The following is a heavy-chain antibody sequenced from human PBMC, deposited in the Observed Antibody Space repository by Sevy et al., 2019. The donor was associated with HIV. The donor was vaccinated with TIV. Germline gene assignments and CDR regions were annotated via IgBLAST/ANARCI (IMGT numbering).Heavy chain of an antibody. D-gene: IGHD4-17*01. Sequence: GGSVRLSCAASGFTFSDYYMSWIRQAPGKGLEWISYISGSDDAIYNAAPVKGRFSISRDNAKNSLYLQLTSLRPEDTAVYYCARDHVKDGDLGDYYYFAMDVWGQGTTVTVSS. V-gene: IGHV3-11*01. CDR2: ISGSDDAI. CDR1: GFTFSDYY. J-gene: IGHJ6*02. CDR3: ARDHVKDGDLGDYYYFAMDV.